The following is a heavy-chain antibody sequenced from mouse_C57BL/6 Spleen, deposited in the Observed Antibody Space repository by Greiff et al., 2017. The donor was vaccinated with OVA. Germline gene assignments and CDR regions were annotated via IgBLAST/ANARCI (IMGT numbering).Heavy chain of an antibody. V-gene: IGHV5-17*01. J-gene: IGHJ1*03. D-gene: IGHD1-1*01. CDR1: GFTFSDYG. Sequence: EVMLVESGGGLVKPGGSLKLSCAASGFTFSDYGMHWVRQAPEKGLEWVAYISSGSSTIYYADTVKGRFTISRDNAKNTLCLQMTSLRSEDTAMYYCARSYYYGSSLYFDVWGTGTTVTVSS. CDR2: ISSGSSTI. CDR3: ARSYYYGSSLYFDV.